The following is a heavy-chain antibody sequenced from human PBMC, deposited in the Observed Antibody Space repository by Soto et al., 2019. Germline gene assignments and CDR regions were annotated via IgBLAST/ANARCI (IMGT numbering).Heavy chain of an antibody. CDR2: IYYSGST. D-gene: IGHD2-2*01. J-gene: IGHJ6*03. Sequence: SETLSLTCTVSGGSISSYYWSWIRQPPGKGLEWIGYIYYSGSTNYNPSLKSRVTISVDTSKNQFSLKLSSVTAADTAVYYCARHNRYQLPHYYYYYMDVWGKGTTVTVSS. V-gene: IGHV4-59*08. CDR3: ARHNRYQLPHYYYYYMDV. CDR1: GGSISSYY.